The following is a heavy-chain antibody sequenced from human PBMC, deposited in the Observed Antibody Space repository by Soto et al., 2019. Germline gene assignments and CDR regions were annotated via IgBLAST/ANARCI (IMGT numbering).Heavy chain of an antibody. J-gene: IGHJ5*02. V-gene: IGHV1-69*02. CDR3: ARVGTIGGFDP. D-gene: IGHD1-26*01. Sequence: SVKVSCKASGGTFSSYTISWVRQAPGQGLEWMGRIIPILGIANYAQKFQGRVTITADKSTCTAYMELRSLRSDDTAVYYCARVGTIGGFDPWGQGTLVTVSS. CDR1: GGTFSSYT. CDR2: IIPILGIA.